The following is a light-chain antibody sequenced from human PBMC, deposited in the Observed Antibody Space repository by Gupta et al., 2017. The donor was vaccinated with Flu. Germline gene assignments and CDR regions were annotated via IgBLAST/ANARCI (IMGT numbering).Light chain of an antibody. V-gene: IGLV2-14*01. CDR2: EVS. J-gene: IGLJ3*02. CDR1: SSDVGHYNY. CDR3: NSYTTSSTWV. Sequence: QSALTQPASVSGSPGQSITISCTGTSSDVGHYNYVSWYQQHPGKAPKLIISEVSDRPSGVSARFSGSKSGNTASQTISGLQAEDEADYYCNSYTTSSTWVFGGGTKLTVL.